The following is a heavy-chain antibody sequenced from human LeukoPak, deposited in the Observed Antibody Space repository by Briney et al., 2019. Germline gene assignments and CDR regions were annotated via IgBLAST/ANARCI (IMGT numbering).Heavy chain of an antibody. J-gene: IGHJ5*02. D-gene: IGHD3-22*01. CDR1: GGSISSYY. CDR3: ARVVEEDYYDVSWFDP. V-gene: IGHV4-4*07. Sequence: SETLSLTCTVSGGSISSYYWSWIRQPAGKGLEWIGLIYTSGSTNYNPSLKSRVTMSVDTSKNQFSLKLSSVTAADTAVYYCARVVEEDYYDVSWFDPWGQGTLVTVSS. CDR2: IYTSGST.